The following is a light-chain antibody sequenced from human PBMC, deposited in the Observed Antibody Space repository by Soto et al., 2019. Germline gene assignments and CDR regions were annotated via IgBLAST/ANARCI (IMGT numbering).Light chain of an antibody. Sequence: EIVLTQSPATLSLSPGERATLSCRASQSVSSSYLACYQQKPGQAPRLLIYDASNRATGIPARFSGSGSGTDFTLTISSLEPEDFAVYYCQQRSNWPATFGQGTRLEIK. V-gene: IGKV3D-20*02. CDR3: QQRSNWPAT. CDR1: QSVSSSY. J-gene: IGKJ5*01. CDR2: DAS.